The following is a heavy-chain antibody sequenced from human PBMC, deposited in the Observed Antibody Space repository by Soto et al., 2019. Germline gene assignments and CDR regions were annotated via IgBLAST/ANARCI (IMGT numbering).Heavy chain of an antibody. Sequence: GASVKVSCKASGFTFTSSAVQCVRQARGQRLEWIGWIVVGSGNTNYAQKFQERVTITRDMSTSTAYMELSSLRSEDTAVYYCAAISGYDRRYFDYWGQGTLVTSPQ. D-gene: IGHD5-12*01. CDR1: GFTFTSSA. V-gene: IGHV1-58*01. CDR3: AAISGYDRRYFDY. J-gene: IGHJ4*02. CDR2: IVVGSGNT.